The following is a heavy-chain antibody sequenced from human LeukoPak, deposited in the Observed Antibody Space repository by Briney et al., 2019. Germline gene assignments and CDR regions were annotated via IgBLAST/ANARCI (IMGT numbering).Heavy chain of an antibody. J-gene: IGHJ4*02. V-gene: IGHV3-23*01. CDR1: GFTFSSYA. CDR2: ISGGSNNI. CDR3: VGVGGYDSSGFLDY. Sequence: GGSLRLSCAASGFTFSSYAMNWVRQAPGKGLEWVSSISGGSNNINYAGSVKGRFTTSRDNSKNTLYLQMNSLSRDDTAVYYCVGVGGYDSSGFLDYWGQGTLVTVSS. D-gene: IGHD3-22*01.